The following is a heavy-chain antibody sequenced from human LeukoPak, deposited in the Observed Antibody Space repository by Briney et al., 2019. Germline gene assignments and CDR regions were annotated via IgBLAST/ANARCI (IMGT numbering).Heavy chain of an antibody. CDR1: GGSISSGSYY. J-gene: IGHJ6*03. CDR2: IYTSGST. D-gene: IGHD5-12*01. V-gene: IGHV4-61*02. CDR3: ARDRGSYSGYEWDYYYMDV. Sequence: PSQTQSLTCTVSGGSISSGSYYWSWIRQPAGKGLEWIGRIYTSGSTNYNPSLKSRVTMSVDTSKNQFSLKLSSVTAADTAVYYCARDRGSYSGYEWDYYYMDVWGKGTTVTVSS.